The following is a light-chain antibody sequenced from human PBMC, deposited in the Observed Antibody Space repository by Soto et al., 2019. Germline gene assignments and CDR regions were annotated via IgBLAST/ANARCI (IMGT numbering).Light chain of an antibody. Sequence: EIVITSSPATLSVSPVERATLSCRASQSVSSNLAWYQQKPGQVPSLLIFGASTRATGIPARFSGSGSGTDFTLTIDRLESEDFAVYFCQKYGDLPWKFGQGTKVDIK. CDR1: QSVSSN. CDR2: GAS. CDR3: QKYGDLPWK. J-gene: IGKJ1*01. V-gene: IGKV3-15*01.